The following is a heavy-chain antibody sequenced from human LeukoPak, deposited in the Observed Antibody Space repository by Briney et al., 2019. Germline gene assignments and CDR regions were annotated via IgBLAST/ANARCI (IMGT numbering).Heavy chain of an antibody. J-gene: IGHJ4*02. CDR3: ARGGYFDGPYYFDY. CDR1: GYSISSGYY. V-gene: IGHV4-38-2*01. CDR2: IYHSGST. Sequence: SETLSLTCAVSGYSISSGYYWGWIRQPPGKGLEWIGSIYHSGSTYYNPSLKSRVTISVDTSKNQFSLKLSSVTAADTAVYYCARGGYFDGPYYFDYWGQGTLLTVSS. D-gene: IGHD3-9*01.